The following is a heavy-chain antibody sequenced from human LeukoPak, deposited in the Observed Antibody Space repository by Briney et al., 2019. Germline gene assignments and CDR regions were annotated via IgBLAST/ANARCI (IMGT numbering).Heavy chain of an antibody. Sequence: GGSLRLSCTASGFTFGDYAMSWVRQAPGKGLEWVSYISSSGSTIYYADSVKGRFTISRDNAKNSLYLQMNSLRAEDTAVYYCARGPPARIAARPVWFDPWGQGTLVTVSS. V-gene: IGHV3-11*04. CDR2: ISSSGSTI. J-gene: IGHJ5*02. D-gene: IGHD6-6*01. CDR3: ARGPPARIAARPVWFDP. CDR1: GFTFGDYA.